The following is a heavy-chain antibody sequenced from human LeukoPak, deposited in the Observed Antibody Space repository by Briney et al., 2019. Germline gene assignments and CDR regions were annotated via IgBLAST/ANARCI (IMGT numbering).Heavy chain of an antibody. CDR1: GGSISSGRYY. Sequence: SETLSLTCTVSGGSISSGRYYWSWIRQPAGKGLEWIGRIYTSGSTNYNPSLKSRVTISVDTSKNQFSLKLSSVTAADTAVYYCARDWYHAIDYWGQGTLVTVSS. CDR2: IYTSGST. V-gene: IGHV4-61*02. J-gene: IGHJ4*02. CDR3: ARDWYHAIDY. D-gene: IGHD2-2*01.